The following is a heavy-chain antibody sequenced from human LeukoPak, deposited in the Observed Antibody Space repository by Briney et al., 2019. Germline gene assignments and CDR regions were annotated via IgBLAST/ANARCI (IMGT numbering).Heavy chain of an antibody. Sequence: SETLSLTCAVYGGSFSGYYWSWIRQPPGKGLEWIGEINHSGSTNYSPSLKSRVTISVDTSKNQFSLKLSSVTAADTAVYYCARARGRRWELPQKNWFDPWGQGTLVTVSS. CDR2: INHSGST. D-gene: IGHD1-26*01. CDR3: ARARGRRWELPQKNWFDP. V-gene: IGHV4-34*01. J-gene: IGHJ5*02. CDR1: GGSFSGYY.